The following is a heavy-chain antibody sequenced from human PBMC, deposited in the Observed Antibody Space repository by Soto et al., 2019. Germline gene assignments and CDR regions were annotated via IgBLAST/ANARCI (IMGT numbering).Heavy chain of an antibody. V-gene: IGHV3-11*01. CDR2: ISRSGSAM. Sequence: GGSLRLSCAASGFTFSYYYMTWVRQSPGKGLEWLSYISRSGSAMYYEDSVKGRFTISRDNAKNSLFLQMNSLRAEDTAVYYCARDSSGYDYHYYGMDVWGQGTTVTSP. CDR1: GFTFSYYY. J-gene: IGHJ6*02. CDR3: ARDSSGYDYHYYGMDV. D-gene: IGHD3-10*01.